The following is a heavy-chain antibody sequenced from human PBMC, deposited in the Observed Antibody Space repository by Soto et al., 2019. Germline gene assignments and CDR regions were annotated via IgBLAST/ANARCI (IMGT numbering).Heavy chain of an antibody. CDR3: AREDIQDIVVVVVAPEGLGY. D-gene: IGHD2-15*01. CDR2: ISGYNGNS. V-gene: IGHV1-18*01. Sequence: QVQLVQSGAEVKKPGASVKVSCKASGYTFTSYGISWVRQAPGQGLEWMGWISGYNGNSNYAQNLQGRVTMTTDTSTSTAYMELRSLRSADTAVYYCAREDIQDIVVVVVAPEGLGYWGQGTLVTVSS. J-gene: IGHJ4*02. CDR1: GYTFTSYG.